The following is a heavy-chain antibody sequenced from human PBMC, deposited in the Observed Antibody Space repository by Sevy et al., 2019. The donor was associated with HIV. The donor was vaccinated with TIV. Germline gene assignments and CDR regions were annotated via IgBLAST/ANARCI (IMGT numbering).Heavy chain of an antibody. J-gene: IGHJ4*02. Sequence: ASVKVSCKASGYTFTSYGISWVRQAPGQGLEWMGWNSAYNGNTNYAQKLQGRVTMTTDTSTSTAYMELRSLRSDDTAVYYCAREIGAFEYSSSGKGYWGQGTLVTVSS. D-gene: IGHD6-6*01. CDR2: NSAYNGNT. CDR1: GYTFTSYG. CDR3: AREIGAFEYSSSGKGY. V-gene: IGHV1-18*01.